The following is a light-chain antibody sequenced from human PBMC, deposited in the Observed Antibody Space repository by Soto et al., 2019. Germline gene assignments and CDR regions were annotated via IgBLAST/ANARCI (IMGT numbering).Light chain of an antibody. CDR3: QQYGSSRWT. J-gene: IGKJ1*01. Sequence: EIVLTQSPGTLSLSPGERATLSCRASQSVSSIYLAWYQQKPGQAPRLLIYGASSRATGIPDRLSGSGSGTDFTLTISRLEPEAFAVYYCQQYGSSRWTFCQGTKVEI. CDR1: QSVSSIY. V-gene: IGKV3-20*01. CDR2: GAS.